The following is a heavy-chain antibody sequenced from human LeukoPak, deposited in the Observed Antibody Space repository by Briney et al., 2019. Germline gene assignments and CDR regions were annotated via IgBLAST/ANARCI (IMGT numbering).Heavy chain of an antibody. J-gene: IGHJ4*02. V-gene: IGHV3-21*01. Sequence: GGSLRLSCAASGFTFSSYSMNWARQAPGKGLEWVSSISTSSTYIYYADSVKGRFTISRDNAKNSLYLQMNSLRAEDTAVYYCARDPPFIIGTTFFDYWGQATLVPVSS. CDR1: GFTFSSYS. D-gene: IGHD1-20*01. CDR3: ARDPPFIIGTTFFDY. CDR2: ISTSSTYI.